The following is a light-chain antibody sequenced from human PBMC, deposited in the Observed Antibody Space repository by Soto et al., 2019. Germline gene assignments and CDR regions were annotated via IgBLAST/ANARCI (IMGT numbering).Light chain of an antibody. CDR2: WAS. Sequence: DIVMTQSPDSLAVSLGERATINCKSSQSVLYSSNNKNYLAWYQQKPGQPPKLLIYWASTRESGVPDRFSGSGSGTDFTLTISSLQAEDVAAYYCQQYYSSPLTFGQGTKVDI. V-gene: IGKV4-1*01. CDR1: QSVLYSSNNKNY. CDR3: QQYYSSPLT. J-gene: IGKJ1*01.